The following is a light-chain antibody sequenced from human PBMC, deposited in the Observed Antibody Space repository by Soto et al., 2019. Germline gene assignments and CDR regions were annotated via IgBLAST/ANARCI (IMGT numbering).Light chain of an antibody. CDR3: QQSYSTPRK. CDR2: AAS. J-gene: IGKJ1*01. CDR1: QSISSY. V-gene: IGKV1-39*01. Sequence: DIQMTQSPSSLSASVGDRVTITCRASQSISSYLNWYQQKPGKAPKLLIYAASSLQSGVPSRFSGSGSGTDFTLTISSLQPEDFATYYCQQSYSTPRKFGQGTKVE.